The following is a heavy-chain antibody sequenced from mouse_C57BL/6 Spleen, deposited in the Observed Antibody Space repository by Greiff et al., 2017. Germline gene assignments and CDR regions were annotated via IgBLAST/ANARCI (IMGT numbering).Heavy chain of an antibody. CDR3: VCSSTTVARDY. Sequence: QVQLQQPGAELVMPGASVKLSCKASGYTFTSYWMHWVKQRPGQGLEWIGEIDPSDSYTNYNQKFKGKSTLTVDKSSSTAYMQLSSRTSEDSAVYYCVCSSTTVARDYWGQGTTLTVSS. CDR1: GYTFTSYW. D-gene: IGHD1-1*01. V-gene: IGHV1-69*01. CDR2: IDPSDSYT. J-gene: IGHJ2*01.